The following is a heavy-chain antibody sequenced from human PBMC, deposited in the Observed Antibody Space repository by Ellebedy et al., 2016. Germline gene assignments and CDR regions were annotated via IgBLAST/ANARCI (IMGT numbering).Heavy chain of an antibody. V-gene: IGHV3-23*01. CDR1: GFQFDDYA. D-gene: IGHD2-2*01. J-gene: IGHJ4*02. CDR2: ISESGDTT. Sequence: GGSLRLXCAASGFQFDDYAMSWVRQTPGKGLEYVSAISESGDTTYYTDSVKGRFTISRDNFRNTLHLQMNNLRGEDTAVYYCRQGHYADYWGQGTLVTVSS. CDR3: RQGHYADY.